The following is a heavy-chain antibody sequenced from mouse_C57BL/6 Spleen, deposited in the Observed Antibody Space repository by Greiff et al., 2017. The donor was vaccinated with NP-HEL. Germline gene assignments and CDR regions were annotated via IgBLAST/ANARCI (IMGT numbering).Heavy chain of an antibody. CDR2: IHPSDSDP. D-gene: IGHD2-5*01. CDR3: AICLYYSNYEGWFAY. CDR1: GYTFTSYW. J-gene: IGHJ3*01. Sequence: QVQLQQSGAELVKPGASVKVSCKASGYTFTSYWMHWVKQRPGQGLEWIGRIHPSDSDPNYNQKFKGKATLTVDKSSSTAYMQLSSLTSEDSAVYYCAICLYYSNYEGWFAYWGQGTLVTVSA. V-gene: IGHV1-74*01.